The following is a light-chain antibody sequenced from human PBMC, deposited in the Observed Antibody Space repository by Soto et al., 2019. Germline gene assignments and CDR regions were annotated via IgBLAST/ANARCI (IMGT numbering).Light chain of an antibody. V-gene: IGKV1-9*01. J-gene: IGKJ4*01. CDR3: QQTESYPST. CDR2: AAS. Sequence: IQLTQSPSSLSASVGDRVTITCRASQDISSFLAWYRQKPGKAPKLLIFAASTLQSGVPSRFSGSGSGTDFTLTISSLQPEDFATYYCQQTESYPSTFGGGTKVEIK. CDR1: QDISSF.